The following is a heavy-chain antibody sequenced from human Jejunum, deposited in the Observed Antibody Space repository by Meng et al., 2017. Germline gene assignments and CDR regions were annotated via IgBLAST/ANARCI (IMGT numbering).Heavy chain of an antibody. J-gene: IGHJ4*02. CDR1: GFTFSDYY. CDR3: AREPPYYYDSSGYYSDY. D-gene: IGHD3-22*01. CDR2: ISSSGSTI. Sequence: GESLKISCAASGFTFSDYYMSWIRQAPGKGLEWVSYISSSGSTIYYADSVKGRFTISRDNAKNSLYLQMNSLRAEDTAVYYCAREPPYYYDSSGYYSDYWGQGTLVTVSS. V-gene: IGHV3-11*01.